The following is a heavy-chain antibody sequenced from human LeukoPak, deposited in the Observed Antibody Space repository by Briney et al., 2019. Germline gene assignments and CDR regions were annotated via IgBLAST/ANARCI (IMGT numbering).Heavy chain of an antibody. CDR2: IYYSGST. CDR3: ARTPGIAAAGTRGPFDY. CDR1: GGSISSYY. Sequence: SETLSLTCTVSGGSISSYYWSWIRQPPGKGLEWIGYIYYSGSTNYNPSLKSQVTISVDTSKNQFSLKLSSVTAADTAVYYCARTPGIAAAGTRGPFDYWGQGTLVTVSS. J-gene: IGHJ4*02. V-gene: IGHV4-59*08. D-gene: IGHD6-13*01.